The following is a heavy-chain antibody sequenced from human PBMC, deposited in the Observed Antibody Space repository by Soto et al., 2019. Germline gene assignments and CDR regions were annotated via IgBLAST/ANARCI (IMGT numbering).Heavy chain of an antibody. V-gene: IGHV3-33*01. D-gene: IGHD3-9*01. CDR1: GFTFSSYG. CDR2: IWYDGSNK. Sequence: PGGSLRLSCASSGFTFSSYGMHLVRQAPGKGLEWVAVIWYDGSNKYYAGSVKGRFTISRDNSKNTLYLQMNSLRAEDTAVYYCARNTLHYDILTGYRNYYYYGMDVWGQGTTVTVSS. CDR3: ARNTLHYDILTGYRNYYYYGMDV. J-gene: IGHJ6*02.